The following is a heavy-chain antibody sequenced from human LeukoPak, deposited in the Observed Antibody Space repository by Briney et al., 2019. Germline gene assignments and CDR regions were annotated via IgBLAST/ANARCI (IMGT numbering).Heavy chain of an antibody. CDR1: GFTFSSYS. J-gene: IGHJ4*02. D-gene: IGHD3-10*01. Sequence: PGGSLRLSCAASGFTFSSYSMSWVRQAPGKGLEWVSSISSSSSYIYYADSVKGRFTISRDNSKNSLYLQMNSLRTEDTALYYCAKDNGSGSYWGYFDYWGQGTLVTVSS. V-gene: IGHV3-21*04. CDR2: ISSSSSYI. CDR3: AKDNGSGSYWGYFDY.